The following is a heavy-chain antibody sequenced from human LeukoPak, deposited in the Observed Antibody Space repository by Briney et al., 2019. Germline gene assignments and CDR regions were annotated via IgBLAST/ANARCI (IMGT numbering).Heavy chain of an antibody. CDR1: GYTFTSYG. Sequence: ASVKVSCKASGYTFTSYGISWVRQAPGQGLEWMGRINPNSGGTNYAQKFQGRVTMTRDTSISTAYMELSRLRSDDTAVYYCARAYCSSTSCYRAFDYWGQGTLVTVSS. D-gene: IGHD2-2*01. J-gene: IGHJ4*02. V-gene: IGHV1-2*06. CDR3: ARAYCSSTSCYRAFDY. CDR2: INPNSGGT.